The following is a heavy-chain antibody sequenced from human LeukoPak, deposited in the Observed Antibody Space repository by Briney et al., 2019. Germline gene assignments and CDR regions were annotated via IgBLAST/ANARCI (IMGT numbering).Heavy chain of an antibody. V-gene: IGHV3-23*01. CDR3: AKSDNSGPDY. Sequence: GGSLRLSCAASGFTFSTYAMSWVRQGPGKGLEWVSAISGSGSNTYYADSVKGRFTISRDNAKNTLYLQMNSLRADDTAVYYCAKSDNSGPDYWGLGALVTVSS. CDR2: ISGSGSNT. CDR1: GFTFSTYA. J-gene: IGHJ4*02. D-gene: IGHD3-22*01.